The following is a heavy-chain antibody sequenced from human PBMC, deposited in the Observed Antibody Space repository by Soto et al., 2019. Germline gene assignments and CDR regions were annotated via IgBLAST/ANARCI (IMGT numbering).Heavy chain of an antibody. Sequence: GGSLRLSCAASGFTFSNAWMNWVRQAPGKGLEWVGRIKSKTDGGTTDYAAPVKGRFTISRDDSKNTLYLQMNSLKTEDTAVYYCTTILSTAYYDYVWGSYRYPGYFDYWGQGTLVTVSS. CDR3: TTILSTAYYDYVWGSYRYPGYFDY. CDR2: IKSKTDGGTT. CDR1: GFTFSNAW. D-gene: IGHD3-16*02. J-gene: IGHJ4*02. V-gene: IGHV3-15*07.